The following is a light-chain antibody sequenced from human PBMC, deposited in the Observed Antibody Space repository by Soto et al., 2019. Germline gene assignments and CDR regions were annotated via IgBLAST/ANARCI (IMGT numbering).Light chain of an antibody. V-gene: IGKV3-15*01. J-gene: IGKJ4*01. CDR2: GAT. Sequence: EIVMTQSPDTLSVSPGETATLSCRASQSIGSDLAWYQQKPGQAPRLILYGATTRATGIPARFGGFGSGTYFTLFITMQSEDFAVYHCQQYNDWPAVTFGGGTRVDIK. CDR3: QQYNDWPAVT. CDR1: QSIGSD.